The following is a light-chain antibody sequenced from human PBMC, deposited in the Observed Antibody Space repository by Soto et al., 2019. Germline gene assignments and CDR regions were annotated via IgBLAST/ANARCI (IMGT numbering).Light chain of an antibody. Sequence: QPVLTQSPSASASLVASVKLTCTLSSGQSSYAIAWHQQQPEKGPRYLMKLNSDGSHSKGDGIPDRFSGSSSGAERYLTISSLQSEDEADYYCQTWGTGIHVVFGGGTKVTVL. CDR1: SGQSSYA. CDR3: QTWGTGIHVV. CDR2: LNSDGSH. J-gene: IGLJ2*01. V-gene: IGLV4-69*01.